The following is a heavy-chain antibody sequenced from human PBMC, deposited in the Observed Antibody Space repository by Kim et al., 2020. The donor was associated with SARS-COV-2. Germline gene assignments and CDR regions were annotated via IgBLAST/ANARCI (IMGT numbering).Heavy chain of an antibody. J-gene: IGHJ5*02. V-gene: IGHV4-59*13. Sequence: SETLSLTCTVSGGSISSYYWSWIRQPPGKGLEWIGYIYYSGSTNYNPSLKSRVTISVDTSKNQFSLKLSSVTAADTAVYYCARVRDDSSSWYEFVRPYNWFDPWGQGTLVTVSS. CDR2: IYYSGST. D-gene: IGHD6-13*01. CDR1: GGSISSYY. CDR3: ARVRDDSSSWYEFVRPYNWFDP.